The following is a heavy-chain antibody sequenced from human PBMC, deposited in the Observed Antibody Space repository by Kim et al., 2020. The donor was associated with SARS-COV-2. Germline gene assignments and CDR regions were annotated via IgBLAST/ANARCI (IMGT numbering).Heavy chain of an antibody. CDR1: GFTFSSYS. CDR3: AREGIYDYVWGRTDAFDI. Sequence: GGSLRLSCAASGFTFSSYSMNWVRQAPGKGLEWVSSISSSSYIYYADSVKGRFTISRDNAKNSLYLQMNSLRAEDTAVYYCAREGIYDYVWGRTDAFDIWGQGTMVTVSS. J-gene: IGHJ3*02. CDR2: ISSSSYI. D-gene: IGHD3-16*01. V-gene: IGHV3-21*01.